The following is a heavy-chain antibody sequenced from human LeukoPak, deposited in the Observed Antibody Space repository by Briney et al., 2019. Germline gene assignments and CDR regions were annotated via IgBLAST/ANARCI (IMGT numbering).Heavy chain of an antibody. CDR3: TSYTSGWD. CDR1: ELTFNSNW. Sequence: GGSLRLSCAASELTFNSNWMHWVRQAPGKGLVWVSRINSDGSTTDYADSVKGRFTISRDNAKNTLYLQMNSLRAEDTAVYYCTSYTSGWDWGQGTLVTVSS. D-gene: IGHD6-19*01. J-gene: IGHJ4*02. CDR2: INSDGSTT. V-gene: IGHV3-74*01.